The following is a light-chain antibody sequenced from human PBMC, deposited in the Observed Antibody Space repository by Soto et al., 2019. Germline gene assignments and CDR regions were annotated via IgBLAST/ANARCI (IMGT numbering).Light chain of an antibody. CDR1: SSNIGADYD. Sequence: QSVLTQPPSVSGAPGQRVTISCTGSSSNIGADYDVHWYQQLPGTAPHLLIYNNNNRPSGAPDRFSGSNSGTSASLAITGLQAEDEADYFCQSYDNSLSGVIFGGGTKVTVL. V-gene: IGLV1-40*01. J-gene: IGLJ2*01. CDR3: QSYDNSLSGVI. CDR2: NNN.